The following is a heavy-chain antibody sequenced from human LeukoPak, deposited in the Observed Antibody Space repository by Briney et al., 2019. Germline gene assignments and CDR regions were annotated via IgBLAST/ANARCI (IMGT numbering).Heavy chain of an antibody. Sequence: QPGGSLRLSCAVSGSTISNYYMHWVRHAPGKGLVWVSRINSDGSTTVYADSVKGRFTISRDNAKNTLYLQTNSLRAEDTAMYYCAREKGGQQLALDYWGQGTLVTVSS. J-gene: IGHJ4*02. D-gene: IGHD6-13*01. CDR2: INSDGSTT. CDR3: AREKGGQQLALDY. CDR1: GSTISNYY. V-gene: IGHV3-74*01.